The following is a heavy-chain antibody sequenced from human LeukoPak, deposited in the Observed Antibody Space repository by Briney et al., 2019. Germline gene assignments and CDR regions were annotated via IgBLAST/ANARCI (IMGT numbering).Heavy chain of an antibody. D-gene: IGHD3-10*01. CDR2: IPNSGST. Sequence: SETLSLTCTVSGGSVSSGRYYWSWIRQPPGKGLEWIGYIPNSGSTNYNPSLKSRVTISVDTSKNQFSLKLSSVTAADTAVYYCARASGDHRLDYWGQGTLVTVSS. J-gene: IGHJ4*02. CDR1: GGSVSSGRYY. V-gene: IGHV4-61*01. CDR3: ARASGDHRLDY.